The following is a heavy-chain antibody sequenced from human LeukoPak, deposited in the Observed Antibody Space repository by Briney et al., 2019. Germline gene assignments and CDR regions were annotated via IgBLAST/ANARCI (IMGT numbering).Heavy chain of an antibody. Sequence: ASVKVSCKASGYTFTGYYMHWVRQAPGQGLEWMGWINPNSGGTNYAQKFQGRVTMTRDTSISTAYMELSRLRSDDTAVYYCARDRAVGFLITFGGVISDYWGQGTLVTVSS. J-gene: IGHJ4*02. CDR1: GYTFTGYY. V-gene: IGHV1-2*02. D-gene: IGHD3-16*02. CDR2: INPNSGGT. CDR3: ARDRAVGFLITFGGVISDY.